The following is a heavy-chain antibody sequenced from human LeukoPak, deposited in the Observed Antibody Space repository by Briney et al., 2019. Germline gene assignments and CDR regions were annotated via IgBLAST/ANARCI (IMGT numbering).Heavy chain of an antibody. V-gene: IGHV3-30-3*01. D-gene: IGHD4-11*01. CDR2: ISYDGSNK. J-gene: IGHJ4*02. CDR3: ARGGTPSPINLYSNYSVLCYFDY. Sequence: GGSLRLSCPASGFTFSSYAMHWVRQAPGKGLEWVAVISYDGSNKYYADSVKGRFTISRDNSKNTLYLQMNSLRAEDTAVYYCARGGTPSPINLYSNYSVLCYFDYWGQGTLVTVSS. CDR1: GFTFSSYA.